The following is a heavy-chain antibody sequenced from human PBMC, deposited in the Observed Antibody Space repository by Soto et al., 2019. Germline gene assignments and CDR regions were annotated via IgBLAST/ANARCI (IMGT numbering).Heavy chain of an antibody. CDR3: AADRSKVP. J-gene: IGHJ5*02. D-gene: IGHD3-10*01. V-gene: IGHV1-58*01. CDR1: GFTFTNSA. CDR2: IVVGSGNT. Sequence: SVKVSCKASGFTFTNSAVQWVRQARGQRLEWIGWIVVGSGNTNYAQKFQERVTITRDMSTSTAYMELSSLRSEDTAVYYCAADRSKVPWGQGTLVTVSS.